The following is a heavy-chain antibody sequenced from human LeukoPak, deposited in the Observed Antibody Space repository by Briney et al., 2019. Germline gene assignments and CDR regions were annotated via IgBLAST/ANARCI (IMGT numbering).Heavy chain of an antibody. CDR3: GRHRSGSGTYFIDY. D-gene: IGHD3-10*01. CDR2: MKKDGSET. Sequence: GESLRLSCVVSGFTFSSYSMIWVRQPPGKVLQWVANMKKDGSETKYVESVKGRFTISRDNAKHSLYLQMNSLRAEHTAVYYCGRHRSGSGTYFIDYWGQGTLVSVSS. J-gene: IGHJ4*02. V-gene: IGHV3-7*01. CDR1: GFTFSSYS.